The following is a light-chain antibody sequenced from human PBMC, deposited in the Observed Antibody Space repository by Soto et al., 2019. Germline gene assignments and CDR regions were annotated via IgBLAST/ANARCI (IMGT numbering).Light chain of an antibody. CDR3: CSYTTTNTVV. V-gene: IGLV2-14*01. Sequence: QSALTQPASVSGSPGQSITISCTGTSSDIGGSDFVSWYQQHPGKAPKLVMSEVNNRPSGVSSRFSGSKSGNTASLTISGLQAEGEADYYCCSYTTTNTVVFGGGTKLTVL. CDR2: EVN. CDR1: SSDIGGSDF. J-gene: IGLJ2*01.